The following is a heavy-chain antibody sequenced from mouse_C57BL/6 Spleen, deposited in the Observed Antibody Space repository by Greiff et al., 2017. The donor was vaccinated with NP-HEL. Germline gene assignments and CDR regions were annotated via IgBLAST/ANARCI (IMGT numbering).Heavy chain of an antibody. J-gene: IGHJ4*01. D-gene: IGHD2-1*01. Sequence: EVKLVESGGGLVKPGGSLKLSCAASGFTFSDYGMHWVRQAPEKGLEWVAYISSGSSTIYYADTVKGRFTISRDNAKNTLFLQMTSLRSEDTAMYYCARPDGNYDYYAMDYWGQGTSVTVSS. CDR3: ARPDGNYDYYAMDY. CDR1: GFTFSDYG. CDR2: ISSGSSTI. V-gene: IGHV5-17*01.